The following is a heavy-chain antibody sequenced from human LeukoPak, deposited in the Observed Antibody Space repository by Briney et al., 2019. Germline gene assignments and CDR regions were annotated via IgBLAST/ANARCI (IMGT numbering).Heavy chain of an antibody. CDR2: ISWNSGSI. J-gene: IGHJ4*02. CDR1: GFTFDDYA. V-gene: IGHV3-9*01. CDR3: AKGQWLGH. Sequence: HPGGSLRLSCAASGFTFDDYAMHWVRQAPGKGLEWVSGISWNSGSIGYADSVKGRFTISRDNAKNSLYLQMNSLRAEDTALYYCAKGQWLGHWGQGTLVTVSS. D-gene: IGHD6-19*01.